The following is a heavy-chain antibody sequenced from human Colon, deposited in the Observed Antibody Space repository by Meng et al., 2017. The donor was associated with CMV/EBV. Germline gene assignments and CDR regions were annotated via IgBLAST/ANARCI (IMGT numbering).Heavy chain of an antibody. CDR2: INIDGSST. CDR1: GCTFSSYW. J-gene: IGHJ4*02. V-gene: IGHV3-74*01. Sequence: SCAASGCTFSSYWMHWVRQARGKGLVWVSRINIDGSSTTYADSVKGRFTISRDNAKNTLYLQMNSLRAEDTAVYYCARRASSGYLPDYWGQGTLVTVSS. CDR3: ARRASSGYLPDY. D-gene: IGHD3-22*01.